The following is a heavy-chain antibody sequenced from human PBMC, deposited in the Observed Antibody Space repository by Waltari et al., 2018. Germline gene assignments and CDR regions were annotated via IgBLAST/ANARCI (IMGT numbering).Heavy chain of an antibody. J-gene: IGHJ6*02. V-gene: IGHV4-61*02. CDR2: ISTSGST. Sequence: QVQLQESGPGLVKPLQTLSLTCAVSSGSINAGINYWTWIRQPAGKGLEWIGHISTSGSTKYNPSLKSRVTISVDTSKNQFSLKLSSVTAADTAVYYCARGRKDIVVVVAAAWGMDVWGQGTTVTVSS. CDR3: ARGRKDIVVVVAAAWGMDV. CDR1: SGSINAGINY. D-gene: IGHD2-15*01.